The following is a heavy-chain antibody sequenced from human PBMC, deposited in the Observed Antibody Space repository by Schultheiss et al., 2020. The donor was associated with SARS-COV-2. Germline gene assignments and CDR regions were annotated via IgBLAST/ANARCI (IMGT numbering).Heavy chain of an antibody. CDR1: GFTFSSYA. V-gene: IGHV3-64D*06. J-gene: IGHJ6*02. CDR3: ARGGTYGMDV. D-gene: IGHD3-16*01. Sequence: GGSLRLSCSASGFTFSSYAMHWVRQAPGKGLEYVSAISSNGGSTYYADSVKGRFTISRDNSKNTLYLQMSSLRAEDTAVYYCARGGTYGMDVWGQGTTVTVSS. CDR2: ISSNGGST.